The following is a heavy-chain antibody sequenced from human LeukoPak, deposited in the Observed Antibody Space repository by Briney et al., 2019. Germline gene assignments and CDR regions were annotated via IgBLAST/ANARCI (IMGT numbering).Heavy chain of an antibody. Sequence: GGSLRLSCAGSGFTFSSYDMNWVRQAPGKGLEWLAYISTSSRTIYYADSVKGRFTISRDNAKNSLYLQMNTLRAEDTAVYYCARDSTGPFDPWGQGTLVTVSS. CDR3: ARDSTGPFDP. CDR2: ISTSSRTI. V-gene: IGHV3-48*01. CDR1: GFTFSSYD. J-gene: IGHJ5*02. D-gene: IGHD4-17*01.